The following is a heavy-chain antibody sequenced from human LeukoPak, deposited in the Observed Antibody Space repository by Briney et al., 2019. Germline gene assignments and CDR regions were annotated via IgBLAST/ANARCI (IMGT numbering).Heavy chain of an antibody. J-gene: IGHJ6*02. V-gene: IGHV3-30-3*01. CDR3: ARPPETYCSSTSCAARYGLDV. CDR1: GFTFSTYA. Sequence: GGSLRLSCAASGFTFSTYAMHWVRQAPGKGLEWVALISSDGNINFHAKSVKDRFTISRDDSKNPPYLQMSSLRPEATALYYRARPPETYCSSTSCAARYGLDVWGQGTTVTVSS. CDR2: ISSDGNIN. D-gene: IGHD2-2*01.